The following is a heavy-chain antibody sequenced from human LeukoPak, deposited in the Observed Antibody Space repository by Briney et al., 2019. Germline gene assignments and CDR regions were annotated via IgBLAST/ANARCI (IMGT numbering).Heavy chain of an antibody. Sequence: QPGGSLRLSCAASGFTFSNYWMHWVRQAPGKGLVWVSRINSDGINTSYADSVKGRFTISRDNSRNTLYLQMNSLRAEDTAVYYCARAHPWGYCTNGVCYRGGGDAFDIWGQGTMVTVSS. D-gene: IGHD2-8*01. J-gene: IGHJ3*02. V-gene: IGHV3-74*01. CDR1: GFTFSNYW. CDR2: INSDGINT. CDR3: ARAHPWGYCTNGVCYRGGGDAFDI.